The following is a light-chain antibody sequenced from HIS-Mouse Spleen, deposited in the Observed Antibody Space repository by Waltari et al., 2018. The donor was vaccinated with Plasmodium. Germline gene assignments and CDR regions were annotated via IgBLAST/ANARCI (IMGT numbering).Light chain of an antibody. CDR2: EDS. Sequence: SYELTQPPSVSVSPGQTARNTCPGDALPKKYAHWYQQKSRQAPVLVIYEDSKRPSGIPVRFSGSSSGTMATLTISGAQVEDEADYYCYSTDSSGNHRVFGGGTKLTVL. V-gene: IGLV3-10*01. J-gene: IGLJ3*02. CDR3: YSTDSSGNHRV. CDR1: ALPKKY.